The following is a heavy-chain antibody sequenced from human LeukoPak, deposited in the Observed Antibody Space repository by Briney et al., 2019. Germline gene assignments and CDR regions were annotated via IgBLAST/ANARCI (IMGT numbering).Heavy chain of an antibody. D-gene: IGHD1-26*01. CDR1: GFTFSSYA. CDR3: AKDSIVGATTIDDYFDY. CDR2: ISGSGGST. J-gene: IGHJ4*02. V-gene: IGHV3-23*01. Sequence: GGSLRLSCAASGFTFSSYAMSWVRQAPGKGLEWVSAISGSGGSTYYADSVKGRFTISRDNSKNTRYLQMNSLRAEDTAVYYCAKDSIVGATTIDDYFDYWGQGTLVTVSS.